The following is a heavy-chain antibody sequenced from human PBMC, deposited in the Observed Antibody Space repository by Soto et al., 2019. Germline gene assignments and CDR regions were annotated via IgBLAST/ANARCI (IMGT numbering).Heavy chain of an antibody. V-gene: IGHV4-31*03. D-gene: IGHD3-10*01. J-gene: IGHJ6*02. CDR2: IYYSGST. Sequence: QVQLQESGPGLVKPSQTLSLTCTVSGVSISSGGYYWSWIRQHPGKGLEWIGYIYYSGSTYYNPSLKSRVTISVDTSKNQFSLKLSSVTAADTAVYYCARDIPLYGSGTYGMDVWGQGTTVTVSS. CDR3: ARDIPLYGSGTYGMDV. CDR1: GVSISSGGYY.